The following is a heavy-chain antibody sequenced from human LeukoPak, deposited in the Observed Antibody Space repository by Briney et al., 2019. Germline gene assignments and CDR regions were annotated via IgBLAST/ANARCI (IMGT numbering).Heavy chain of an antibody. J-gene: IGHJ4*02. CDR3: VKGQDNGWYRVADH. Sequence: GGSLRLSCVGSGFTFSRCGMHWVRQAPGKGLEWMGVITYDGQNEYNGDSVKGRFTISRDISRNKLYLQMSSLRSEDTAVYYCVKGQDNGWYRVADHWGQGTQVIVSS. CDR2: ITYDGQNE. CDR1: GFTFSRCG. V-gene: IGHV3-30*19. D-gene: IGHD4-17*01.